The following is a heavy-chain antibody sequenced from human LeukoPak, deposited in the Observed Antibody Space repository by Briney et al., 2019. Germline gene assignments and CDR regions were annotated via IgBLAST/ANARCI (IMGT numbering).Heavy chain of an antibody. D-gene: IGHD3-22*01. Sequence: ASVKVSCKTSGYTFTGYYIHWVRQAPGQGLEWMGWINPNSGDTNYAQKFQGRVTMTRDTSISTAYMELSRLRSDDTAVYYCARGVDSSGYAFDIWGQGTMVTVSS. CDR1: GYTFTGYY. J-gene: IGHJ3*02. CDR2: INPNSGDT. V-gene: IGHV1-2*02. CDR3: ARGVDSSGYAFDI.